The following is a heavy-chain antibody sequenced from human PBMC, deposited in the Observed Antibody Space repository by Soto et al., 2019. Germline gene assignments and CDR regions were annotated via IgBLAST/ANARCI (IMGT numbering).Heavy chain of an antibody. V-gene: IGHV3-30*18. D-gene: IGHD3-3*01. CDR2: ISDDGSNK. CDR3: TKRRNVLRFLEWSSGMEV. CDR1: GFTFSNYG. Sequence: GGSLRLSCAASGFTFSNYGMHWVRQAPGKGLEWVAFISDDGSNKYYADSMKGRFTMSRDNSKSTLYLQMNSLRVEDTAVYYCTKRRNVLRFLEWSSGMEVWGQGTTVTVSS. J-gene: IGHJ6*02.